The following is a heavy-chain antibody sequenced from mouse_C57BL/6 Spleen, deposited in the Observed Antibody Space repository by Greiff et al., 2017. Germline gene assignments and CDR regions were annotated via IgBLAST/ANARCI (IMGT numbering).Heavy chain of an antibody. D-gene: IGHD3-2*02. Sequence: VQLKESGPELVKPGASVKISCKASGYSFTGYYMNWVKQSPEKSLEWIGEINPSTGGTTSNQKFKAKATLTVDKSSSTAYMQLKSLTSEDSAVYYCAIDSSGYDYFDYWGQGTTLTVSS. V-gene: IGHV1-42*01. CDR1: GYSFTGYY. J-gene: IGHJ2*01. CDR3: AIDSSGYDYFDY. CDR2: INPSTGGT.